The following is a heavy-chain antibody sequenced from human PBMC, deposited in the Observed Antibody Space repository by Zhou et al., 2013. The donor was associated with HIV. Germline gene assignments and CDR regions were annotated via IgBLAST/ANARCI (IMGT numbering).Heavy chain of an antibody. CDR3: ARRGTWGDRFNVIRGGLDV. J-gene: IGHJ6*02. CDR2: INPSTSHT. CDR1: GYTLTTSD. D-gene: IGHD1-1*01. Sequence: QVQLVQSGAEVKKPGSSVKVSCKASGYTLTTSDLHWVRQASGQGLEWMGWINPSTSHTTYAQNFQGRVTMTRNISINTAYMELNSLRSEGTAVYYCARRGTWGDRFNVIRGGLDVWGQGTTVTVSS. V-gene: IGHV1-8*01.